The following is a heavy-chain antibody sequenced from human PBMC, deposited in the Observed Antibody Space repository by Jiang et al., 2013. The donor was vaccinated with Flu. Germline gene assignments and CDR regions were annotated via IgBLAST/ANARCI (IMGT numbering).Heavy chain of an antibody. D-gene: IGHD7-27*01. CDR2: TYYRSRWYN. J-gene: IGHJ4*02. V-gene: IGHV6-1*01. Sequence: SQTLSLTCAISGDSVSSNSAAWNWIRQSPSRGLEWLGRTYYRSRWYNDYAPSLKSRITINGDTSKNQFSLQLNSVTPEDTAIYYCARDQDWGWEYWGQGALVTVSS. CDR3: ARDQDWGWEY. CDR1: GDSVSSNSAA.